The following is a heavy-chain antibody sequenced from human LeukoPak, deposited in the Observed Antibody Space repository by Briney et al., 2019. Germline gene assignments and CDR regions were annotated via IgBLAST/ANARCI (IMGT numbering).Heavy chain of an antibody. V-gene: IGHV3-21*04. D-gene: IGHD6-19*01. CDR2: ISSSSSYI. Sequence: GGSLRLSCAASGFTFSSYSMNWVRQAPGKGLEWVSSISSSSSYIYYADSVKGRFTISRDNAKNSLYLQMNSLRAEDTAVYYCARDWEIRAAVAVNSEHQQDAFDIWGQGTMVTVSS. CDR1: GFTFSSYS. CDR3: ARDWEIRAAVAVNSEHQQDAFDI. J-gene: IGHJ3*02.